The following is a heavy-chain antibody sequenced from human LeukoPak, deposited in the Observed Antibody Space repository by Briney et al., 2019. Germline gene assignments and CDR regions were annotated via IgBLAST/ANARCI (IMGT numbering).Heavy chain of an antibody. CDR2: IYSDASGGST. CDR3: ARDEAAAGTGAYYFDY. Sequence: GGSLRLSCAASGFTVSTNSMTWVRQAPGKGLEWVSLIYSDASGGSTYYADSVRGRFTISRDNSKNTMYLQMNSLRAEDTAVYYCARDEAAAGTGAYYFDYWGQGTLVTVSS. V-gene: IGHV3-66*01. D-gene: IGHD6-13*01. CDR1: GFTVSTNS. J-gene: IGHJ4*02.